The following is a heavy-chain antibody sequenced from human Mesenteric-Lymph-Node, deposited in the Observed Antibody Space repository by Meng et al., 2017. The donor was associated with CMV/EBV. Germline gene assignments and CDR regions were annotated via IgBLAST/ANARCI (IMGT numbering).Heavy chain of an antibody. Sequence: FTFSGYWMSWVRQAPGKGLEWVANIKRDGSEIYYVDSVKGRFTISRDNAKNSLNLQMNNLRAEDTAVYYCARESSCGGDCSNWFDPWGQGTLVTVSS. J-gene: IGHJ5*02. CDR1: FTFSGYW. V-gene: IGHV3-7*04. CDR3: ARESSCGGDCSNWFDP. CDR2: IKRDGSEI. D-gene: IGHD2-21*02.